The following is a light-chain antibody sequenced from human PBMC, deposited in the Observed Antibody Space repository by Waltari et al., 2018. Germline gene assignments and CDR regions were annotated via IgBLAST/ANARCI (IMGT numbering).Light chain of an antibody. V-gene: IGKV1-39*01. CDR2: AAS. Sequence: DIQMTQSPSSLSPSVGDRVTITCRASESISTYLNGYHQKPGKAPKLLIYAASILQSGVPSRFSGSGSGTDFTLTISSLQPEDFATYFCQQSYSNIPLTFGGGTKVEIK. CDR3: QQSYSNIPLT. CDR1: ESISTY. J-gene: IGKJ4*01.